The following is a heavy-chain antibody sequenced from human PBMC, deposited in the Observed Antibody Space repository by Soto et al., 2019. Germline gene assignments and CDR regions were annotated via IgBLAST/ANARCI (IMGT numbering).Heavy chain of an antibody. CDR3: ARAEGSSWYKSLYYYYYGMDV. Sequence: QVQLVQSGAEVKKPGASVKVSCKASGYTFTSYAMHWVRQAPGQRLEWMGWINAGNGNTKYSQKFQGRVTITRDTSASTAYMELSSLRSEDTAVYYCARAEGSSWYKSLYYYYYGMDVWGQGTTVTVSS. V-gene: IGHV1-3*01. CDR2: INAGNGNT. D-gene: IGHD6-13*01. CDR1: GYTFTSYA. J-gene: IGHJ6*02.